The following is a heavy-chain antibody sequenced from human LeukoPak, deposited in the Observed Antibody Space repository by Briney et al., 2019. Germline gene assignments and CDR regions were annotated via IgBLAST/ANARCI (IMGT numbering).Heavy chain of an antibody. V-gene: IGHV3-21*01. D-gene: IGHD3-9*01. CDR2: ISSSSSYI. CDR3: ARGRHQYYDILTGYYGINWFDP. Sequence: GGSLGLSCAASGFTFSSYSMNWVRQAPGKGLEWVSSISSSSSYIYYADSVKGRFTISRDNAKNSLYLQMNSLRAEDTAVYYCARGRHQYYDILTGYYGINWFDPWGQGTLVTVSS. J-gene: IGHJ5*02. CDR1: GFTFSSYS.